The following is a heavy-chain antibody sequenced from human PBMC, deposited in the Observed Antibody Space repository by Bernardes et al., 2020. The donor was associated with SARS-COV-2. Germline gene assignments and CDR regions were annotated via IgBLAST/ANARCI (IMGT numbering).Heavy chain of an antibody. CDR2: VNSDGSST. J-gene: IGHJ4*02. CDR3: ARDGSRNSGPNDF. Sequence: GGSLRLSCVASGFIFSDYWMHWVRQAPGKGPVWVSRVNSDGSSTSYVDSVKGRFTISRDNARNTLYLLMNSLRAEDTAVYYCARDGSRNSGPNDFWGQGTLVTVSS. CDR1: GFIFSDYW. V-gene: IGHV3-74*01.